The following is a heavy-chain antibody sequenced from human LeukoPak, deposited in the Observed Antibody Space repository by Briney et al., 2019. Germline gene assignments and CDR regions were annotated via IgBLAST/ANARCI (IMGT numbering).Heavy chain of an antibody. CDR1: GGSISSSSYY. Sequence: PSETLSLTCSVSGGSISSSSYYWGWIRQPPGKGLEWIGSIYYSGRTYYNPSLKSRVTISVDTSKSQFSLKLSSVTAADTAVYYCARHNKAFDVWGQGTMVTVSS. CDR3: ARHNKAFDV. V-gene: IGHV4-39*01. J-gene: IGHJ3*01. CDR2: IYYSGRT. D-gene: IGHD2/OR15-2a*01.